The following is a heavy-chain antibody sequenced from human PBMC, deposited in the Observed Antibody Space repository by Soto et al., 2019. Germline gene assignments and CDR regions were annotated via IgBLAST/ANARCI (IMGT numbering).Heavy chain of an antibody. CDR3: AREDRDRETGLVPAAIDGMDV. J-gene: IGHJ6*02. CDR1: GGTFSRYS. V-gene: IGHV1-69*08. Sequence: QVQLVQSGAEVKKPGSSVKVSCKASGGTFSRYSFTWVRQAPGHVLEWMGRIMPVFGIASYAQKFQGRVTITADESTSTALMALSSLRSEDTAVYYCAREDRDRETGLVPAAIDGMDVWGQATTVTVSS. CDR2: IMPVFGIA. D-gene: IGHD2-2*01.